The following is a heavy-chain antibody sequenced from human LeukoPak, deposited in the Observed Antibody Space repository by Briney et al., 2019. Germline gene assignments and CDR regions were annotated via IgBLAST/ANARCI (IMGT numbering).Heavy chain of an antibody. CDR2: IFTTGST. CDR3: ARVKETQGQSGSYSPFDY. J-gene: IGHJ4*02. D-gene: IGHD3-10*01. CDR1: GGSISSSY. V-gene: IGHV4-4*07. Sequence: SETLSLTCTVSGGSISSSYCNWIRQPAGKGLEWIGRIFTTGSTTHNPSLKSRLTMSVDTTKNQFSLKLNSVTAADTAVYYCARVKETQGQSGSYSPFDYWGQGTLVTVSS.